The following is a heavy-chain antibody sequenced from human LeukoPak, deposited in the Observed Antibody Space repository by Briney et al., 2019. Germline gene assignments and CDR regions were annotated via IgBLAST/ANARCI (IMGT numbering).Heavy chain of an antibody. Sequence: GASVKVSCKASGYTFTSYGISWVRQAPGQGLEWMGGIIPIFGTANYAQKFQGRVTITADESTSTAYMELSSLRSEDTAVYYCASYDCSNGVCYTYEEFDYWGQGTLVTVSS. CDR2: IIPIFGTA. J-gene: IGHJ4*02. D-gene: IGHD2-8*01. CDR1: GYTFTSYG. CDR3: ASYDCSNGVCYTYEEFDY. V-gene: IGHV1-69*13.